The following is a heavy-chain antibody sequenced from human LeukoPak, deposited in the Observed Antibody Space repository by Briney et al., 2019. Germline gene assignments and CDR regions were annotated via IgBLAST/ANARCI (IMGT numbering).Heavy chain of an antibody. Sequence: SETLSLTCAVYGGSFSGYYWIWIRQPPGKGQEWIGEINHSGSTNYNPSLKRRVFMSVDTAKNQFSLKLNSVSAADTAVYYCARGGYFDSSGYPNPLDSWGQGTLVTVSS. D-gene: IGHD3-22*01. J-gene: IGHJ4*02. CDR3: ARGGYFDSSGYPNPLDS. V-gene: IGHV4-34*01. CDR2: INHSGST. CDR1: GGSFSGYY.